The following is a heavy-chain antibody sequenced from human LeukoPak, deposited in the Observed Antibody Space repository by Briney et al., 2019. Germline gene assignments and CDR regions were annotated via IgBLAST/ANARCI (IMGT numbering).Heavy chain of an antibody. D-gene: IGHD3-22*01. Sequence: PGGSLRLSCAASGFTFSSYSMNWVRQAPGKGLEWVSSISSSSRYIYYADSVKGRFTISRDNAKNSLFLQMNSLRAEDTAIYYCARNRYYYDSSGYYVGAFDIWGQGTMVTVSS. CDR3: ARNRYYYDSSGYYVGAFDI. CDR2: ISSSSRYI. V-gene: IGHV3-21*01. CDR1: GFTFSSYS. J-gene: IGHJ3*02.